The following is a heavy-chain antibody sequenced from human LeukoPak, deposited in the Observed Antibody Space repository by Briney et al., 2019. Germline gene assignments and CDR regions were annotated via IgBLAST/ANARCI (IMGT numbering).Heavy chain of an antibody. D-gene: IGHD2-15*01. V-gene: IGHV4-38-2*02. J-gene: IGHJ5*02. CDR2: ISNRGSP. CDR1: GFSISSDDC. CDR3: VRDGGFYYTASPNSLFDP. Sequence: SETLSLTCLVSGFSISSDDCWGWIRPPPGKGLEWIGSISNRGSPYYNPSLKSRVTISVDTPNNHFSLRLSAVTAADTAVYYCVRDGGFYYTASPNSLFDPWGQGTLVTVSS.